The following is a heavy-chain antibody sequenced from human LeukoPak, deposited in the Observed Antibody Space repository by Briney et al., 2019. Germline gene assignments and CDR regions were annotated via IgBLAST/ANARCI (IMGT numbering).Heavy chain of an antibody. D-gene: IGHD3-22*01. Sequence: GASVKVSCKASGYTFTSYYMHWVRQAPGQGLEWMGIINPSGGSTSYAQKFQGRVTMTRDMSTSTVYMELSSLRSEDTAVYYCARDAFLRYYDSSGWPEVLLSWFDYWGQGTLVTVSS. J-gene: IGHJ4*02. V-gene: IGHV1-46*01. CDR1: GYTFTSYY. CDR3: ARDAFLRYYDSSGWPEVLLSWFDY. CDR2: INPSGGST.